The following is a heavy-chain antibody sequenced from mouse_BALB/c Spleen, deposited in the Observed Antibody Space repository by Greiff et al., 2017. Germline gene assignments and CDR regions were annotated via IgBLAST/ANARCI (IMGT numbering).Heavy chain of an antibody. D-gene: IGHD2-2*01. CDR1: GFTFSNYW. CDR3: TKAVYGYDGWWDY. CDR2: IRLKSNNYAT. Sequence: EVKVEESGGGLVQPGGSMKLSCVASGFTFSNYWMNWVRQSPEKGLEWVAEIRLKSNNYATHYAESVKGMFTISRDDSKSSVYLQMNNLRAEDTGNDSCTKAVYGYDGWWDYWGQGTSVTVSS. V-gene: IGHV6-6*02. J-gene: IGHJ4*01.